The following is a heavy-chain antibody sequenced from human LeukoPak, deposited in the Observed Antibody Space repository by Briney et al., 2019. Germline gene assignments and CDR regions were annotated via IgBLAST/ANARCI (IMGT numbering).Heavy chain of an antibody. J-gene: IGHJ5*02. Sequence: SETLSLTCAVYGGSFSGYYWSWIRQPPGKGLEWIGEINHSGSTNYNPSLKGRVTISVDTSKNQFSLKLSSVTAADTAVYYCARLKHYGDYPWFDPWGQGTLVTVSS. CDR3: ARLKHYGDYPWFDP. D-gene: IGHD4-17*01. CDR2: INHSGST. V-gene: IGHV4-34*01. CDR1: GGSFSGYY.